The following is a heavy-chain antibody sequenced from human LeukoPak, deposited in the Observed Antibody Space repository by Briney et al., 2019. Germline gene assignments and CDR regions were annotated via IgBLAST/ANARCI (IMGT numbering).Heavy chain of an antibody. CDR2: IFDIGNT. CDR1: GVSLNNYY. Sequence: SETPYLTCNVSGVSLNNYYWTWVRQSPGKGLEWIGYIFDIGNTNYNPSLKSRATISLDRSKNQFSLRLNSVTAAGTAVYYCAKGMMPDWFDPWGQGTLVTAST. V-gene: IGHV4-59*01. CDR3: AKGMMPDWFDP. J-gene: IGHJ5*02. D-gene: IGHD2-2*01.